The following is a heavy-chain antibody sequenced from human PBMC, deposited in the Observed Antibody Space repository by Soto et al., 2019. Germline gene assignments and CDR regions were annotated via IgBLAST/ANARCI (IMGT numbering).Heavy chain of an antibody. J-gene: IGHJ6*02. D-gene: IGHD2-15*01. CDR2: ISASGRYT. CDR1: GLTFSTSA. CDR3: AKDPPREKLQPDFGMDV. Sequence: PGGSLRLSCAASGLTFSTSAMSWVRQAPGKGLEWVSLISASGRYTDYADSVKGRFTMSRDNSKSAVYLQMNSLRGDDTAVYYCAKDPPREKLQPDFGMDVWGQGTTVTVSS. V-gene: IGHV3-23*01.